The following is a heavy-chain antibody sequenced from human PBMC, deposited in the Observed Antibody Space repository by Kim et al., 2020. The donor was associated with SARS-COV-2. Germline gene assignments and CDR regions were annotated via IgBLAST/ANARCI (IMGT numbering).Heavy chain of an antibody. CDR1: GFTFSSNA. D-gene: IGHD1-26*01. J-gene: IGHJ4*02. CDR2: IIDSGGT. Sequence: GSLRLSCAASGFTFSSNAMSWVRQAPGKGLEWVSGIIDSGGTYYADSVKGRFTISRDNSKNRLYLQMNSLRAEDTAVYYCAKDHGYSGSYLDYWGQGTL. V-gene: IGHV3-23*01. CDR3: AKDHGYSGSYLDY.